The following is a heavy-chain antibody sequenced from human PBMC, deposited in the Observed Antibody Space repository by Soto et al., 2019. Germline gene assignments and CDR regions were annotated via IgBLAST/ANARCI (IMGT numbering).Heavy chain of an antibody. V-gene: IGHV1-3*01. J-gene: IGHJ4*02. CDR2: ITAGNGNT. CDR1: GYTFTSYA. CDR3: ASDLGGWPDY. Sequence: QVQLVPSGAEVKKPGASVKVSCKASGYTFTSYALHWVRQAPGQRLEWMGWITAGNGNTKDSQKFQGRVTITKDTSATTAYMELSSLRYEDTAVYYCASDLGGWPDYWGQGTLVTVSS. D-gene: IGHD2-15*01.